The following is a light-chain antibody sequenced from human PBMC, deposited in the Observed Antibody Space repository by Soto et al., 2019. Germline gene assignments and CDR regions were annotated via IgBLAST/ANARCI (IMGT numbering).Light chain of an antibody. Sequence: DIQMTQSPPSLSASVGDRVTITCRAGQGIGNDLGWYQQKPGKAPKRLIYDASVLESGVPSRFSGSGSGTEFTLTISSLQSEDLATYYCLQHNSLLTFGGGTKVDIK. CDR3: LQHNSLLT. J-gene: IGKJ4*01. V-gene: IGKV1-17*01. CDR1: QGIGND. CDR2: DAS.